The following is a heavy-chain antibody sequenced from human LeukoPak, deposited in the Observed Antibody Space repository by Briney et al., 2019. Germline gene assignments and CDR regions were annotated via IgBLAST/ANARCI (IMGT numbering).Heavy chain of an antibody. J-gene: IGHJ4*02. D-gene: IGHD5-18*01. CDR1: GFTFSGYY. CDR2: IGNIATTI. Sequence: PGGSLRLSCAASGFTFSGYYMAWIRQAPGKGLEWVSYIGNIATTIHYADSVKGRFTISRDNAKTSLYLQMNSLRAEDTAVYYCARDLSGIAGYTYGRGIDYWGQGTLVTVSS. CDR3: ARDLSGIAGYTYGRGIDY. V-gene: IGHV3-11*04.